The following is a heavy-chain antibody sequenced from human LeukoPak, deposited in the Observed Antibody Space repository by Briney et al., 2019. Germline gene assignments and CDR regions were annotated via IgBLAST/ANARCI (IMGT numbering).Heavy chain of an antibody. D-gene: IGHD3-10*01. Sequence: PGGSLRLSCAASGFTFSSYAMSWVRQAPGKGLEWVSTFGISGSTYFADSVKGRFTISRDTSKNTLYLQMDSLRAEDTAVYYCARSGPYYFDYWGQGTLVTVSS. V-gene: IGHV3-23*01. J-gene: IGHJ4*02. CDR1: GFTFSSYA. CDR2: FGISGST. CDR3: ARSGPYYFDY.